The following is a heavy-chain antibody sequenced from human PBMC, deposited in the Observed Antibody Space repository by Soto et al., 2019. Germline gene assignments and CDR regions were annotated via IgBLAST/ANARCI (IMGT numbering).Heavy chain of an antibody. CDR1: GGSLSTNP. Sequence: SVKVSCKASGGSLSTNPMSWVRQAPGQGLEWMGGTGSGTGPGNHAQKFQGRLTVTADKSTSTVYMELTNLSSEDTAVYYCARRDSGGFYRFFDSWGQGTLVTVSS. J-gene: IGHJ4*02. D-gene: IGHD2-15*01. V-gene: IGHV1-69*06. CDR2: TGSGTGPG. CDR3: ARRDSGGFYRFFDS.